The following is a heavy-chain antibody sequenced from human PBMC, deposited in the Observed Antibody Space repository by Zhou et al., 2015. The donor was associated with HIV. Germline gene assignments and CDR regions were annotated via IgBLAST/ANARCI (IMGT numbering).Heavy chain of an antibody. CDR2: IDTSKVNT. CDR3: ARDRIFGVVRGLFDY. V-gene: IGHV1-18*04. D-gene: IGHD3-3*01. CDR1: GYPFTTYA. Sequence: QVRLVQSGPEARKPGTSVKVSCKTSGYPFTTYAISWVREAPGQGLEWVGWIDTSKVNTFYAQKFQGRVTITADESTSTAYMELSSLRSEDTAVYYCARDRIFGVVRGLFDYWGQGTLVTVSS. J-gene: IGHJ4*02.